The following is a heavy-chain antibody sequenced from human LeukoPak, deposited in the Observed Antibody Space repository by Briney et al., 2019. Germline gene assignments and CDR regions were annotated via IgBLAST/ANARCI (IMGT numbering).Heavy chain of an antibody. CDR1: GFTFSNAW. V-gene: IGHV3-15*01. J-gene: IGHJ3*02. CDR3: TTEMQLGDAFDI. Sequence: GGSLRLSCAASGFTFSNAWMSWVRQAPGKGLEWVGRIKSKTDGGTTDYAAPVKGRFTISRDDSKSTLYLQMNSLKTEDTAVYYCTTEMQLGDAFDIWGQGTMVTVSS. D-gene: IGHD6-6*01. CDR2: IKSKTDGGTT.